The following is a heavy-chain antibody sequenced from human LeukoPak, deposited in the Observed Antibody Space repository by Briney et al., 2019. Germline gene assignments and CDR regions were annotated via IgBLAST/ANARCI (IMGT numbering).Heavy chain of an antibody. V-gene: IGHV3-11*06. CDR2: ISSSSYT. CDR1: GFTFSDYY. CDR3: ARDLGYCSGGSCSEENWFDP. Sequence: GGSLRLSCAASGFTFSDYYMSWIRQAPGKGLEWVSYISSSSYTNYADSVTGRFTISRDKAKNSLYLQMNSLRAEDTAVYYCARDLGYCSGGSCSEENWFDPWGQGTLVTVSS. J-gene: IGHJ5*02. D-gene: IGHD2-15*01.